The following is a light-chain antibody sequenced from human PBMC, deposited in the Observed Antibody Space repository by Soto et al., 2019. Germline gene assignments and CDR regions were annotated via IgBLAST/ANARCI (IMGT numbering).Light chain of an antibody. V-gene: IGLV2-23*02. Sequence: QSALTQPASVSGSPGQSITIACAGTSSEVGNFNLVSWYQHHPGKAPKLMIFEVSKRPSGVSNRYSGSKSGNTASLTISGLQAEDEADYYCCSYAGNKIHYVFGTGTKVTVL. J-gene: IGLJ1*01. CDR2: EVS. CDR1: SSEVGNFNL. CDR3: CSYAGNKIHYV.